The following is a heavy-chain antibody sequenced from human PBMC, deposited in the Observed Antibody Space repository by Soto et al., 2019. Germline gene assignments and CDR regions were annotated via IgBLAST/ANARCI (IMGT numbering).Heavy chain of an antibody. CDR1: GFTFSSYA. CDR2: ISGSGGST. V-gene: IGHV3-23*01. J-gene: IGHJ3*02. Sequence: GGSLRLSCAASGFTFSSYAMSWVRQAPGKGLEWVSAISGSGGSTYYADSVKGRFTISRDNSKNTLYLQMNSLRAEDTAVYYCAKASAPYIAVAGTGNAFDIWGQGXMVTVSS. D-gene: IGHD6-19*01. CDR3: AKASAPYIAVAGTGNAFDI.